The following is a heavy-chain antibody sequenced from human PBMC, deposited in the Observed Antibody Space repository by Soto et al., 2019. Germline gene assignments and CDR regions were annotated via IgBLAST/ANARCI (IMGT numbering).Heavy chain of an antibody. J-gene: IGHJ3*02. Sequence: ASVKVSCKASGYTFSSYYMNWVRQAPGQGLEWLGIINPSGGYTTYAQRFLGRVTMTSDTSTSTVHMELSRLRSDDTAVYYCARVRANATYYYDSSGYSIDAFDIWGQGTMVTVSS. CDR3: ARVRANATYYYDSSGYSIDAFDI. CDR1: GYTFSSYY. CDR2: INPSGGYT. D-gene: IGHD3-22*01. V-gene: IGHV1-46*01.